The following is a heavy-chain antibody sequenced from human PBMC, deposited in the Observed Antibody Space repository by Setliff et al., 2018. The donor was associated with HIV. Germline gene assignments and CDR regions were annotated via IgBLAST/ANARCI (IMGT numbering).Heavy chain of an antibody. V-gene: IGHV4-39*01. CDR3: ARYTSKVDWFDP. CDR2: IYYSGTT. Sequence: SETLSLTCTVSGGTISSSDYYWGWIRQPPGKGLEWIGSIYYSGTTYYNPSLKSRVTIFVDTSKTQFYLKLRSVTASDTAVYYCARYTSKVDWFDPWGQGTLVTVSS. D-gene: IGHD2-2*02. J-gene: IGHJ5*02. CDR1: GGTISSSDYY.